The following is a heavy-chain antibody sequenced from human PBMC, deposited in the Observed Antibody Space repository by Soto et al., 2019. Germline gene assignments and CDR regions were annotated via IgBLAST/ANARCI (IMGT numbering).Heavy chain of an antibody. CDR2: IYSSGST. D-gene: IGHD3-10*01. J-gene: IGHJ4*02. V-gene: IGHV4-59*08. CDR3: AGHLSVRGVFDS. CDR1: GDFNTNFY. Sequence: QVQLQESGPGLVKPSETLSLTCTVSGDFNTNFYWSWIRQSPGKGLEWMGFIYSSGSTRYNPSLKGRITTSPDTSNNQSSLRLGSVAAADSAVYSCAGHLSVRGVFDSWGQGTQVTVSS.